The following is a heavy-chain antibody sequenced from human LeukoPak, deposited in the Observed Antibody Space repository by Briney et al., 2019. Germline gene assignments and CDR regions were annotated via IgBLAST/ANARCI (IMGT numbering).Heavy chain of an antibody. CDR1: GGSISSYY. CDR3: ARSRSGYSYDHAAFEI. D-gene: IGHD5-18*01. V-gene: IGHV4-59*01. CDR2: IYYSGST. Sequence: SETLSLTCTVSGGSISSYYWSWIRQPPGKGLEWIGYIYYSGSTNYNPSLKSRVIISVDTSKNQFSLKLSSVTAADTAVYYCARSRSGYSYDHAAFEIWGQGTMVTVSS. J-gene: IGHJ3*02.